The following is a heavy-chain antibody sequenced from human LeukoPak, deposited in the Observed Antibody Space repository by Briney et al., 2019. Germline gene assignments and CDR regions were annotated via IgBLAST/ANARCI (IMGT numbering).Heavy chain of an antibody. Sequence: XGLEWIGQINHSGSTNYNPSLKRRVTISVDTSKNQFSLKLSSVTAADTAVYYCARGKYYFDYWGQGTLVTVSS. CDR2: INHSGST. CDR3: ARGKYYFDY. V-gene: IGHV4-34*01. J-gene: IGHJ4*02.